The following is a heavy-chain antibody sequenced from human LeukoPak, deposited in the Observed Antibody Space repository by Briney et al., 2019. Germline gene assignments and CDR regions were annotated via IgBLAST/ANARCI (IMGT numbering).Heavy chain of an antibody. CDR3: AGNSPGGSIAEGDWFDP. J-gene: IGHJ5*02. CDR2: IHAGNGKT. CDR1: GYTFNV. Sequence: GASVTVSFTSSGYTFNVHWVRQAPGQRLEWMGWIHAGNGKTKYSQKFQGRVTFIWDTSATTAYMELSSLTSADTAIYYCAGNSPGGSIAEGDWFDPWGQGTLVTVSS. D-gene: IGHD3-16*01. V-gene: IGHV1-3*01.